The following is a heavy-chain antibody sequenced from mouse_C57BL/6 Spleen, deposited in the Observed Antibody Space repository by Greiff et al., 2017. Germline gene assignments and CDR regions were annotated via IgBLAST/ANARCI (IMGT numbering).Heavy chain of an antibody. CDR1: GYTFTSYW. Sequence: QVQLKQPGAELVKPGASVKMSCKASGYTFTSYWITWVKQRPGQGLEWIGDIYPGSGSTNYNEKFKSKATLTVDTSSSTAYMQLSSLTSEDSAVYYCARWPHYYALDDWGQGTSVTVSS. CDR3: ARWPHYYALDD. CDR2: IYPGSGST. V-gene: IGHV1-55*01. J-gene: IGHJ4*01.